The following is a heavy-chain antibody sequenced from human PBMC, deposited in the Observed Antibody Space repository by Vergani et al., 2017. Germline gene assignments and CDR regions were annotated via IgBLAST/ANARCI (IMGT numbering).Heavy chain of an antibody. Sequence: QVQLVQSGAEVKKPGASVKVSCKASGYTFTSDYMHWVRQAPGQGLEWMGIINPSGGSTSYAQKFQGRVTMTRDTTTSTVYMELSSLRSEDTAVYSCARDLGAGIAAAWNWFDPWGQGTLVTVSS. CDR1: GYTFTSDY. V-gene: IGHV1-46*03. CDR3: ARDLGAGIAAAWNWFDP. CDR2: INPSGGST. D-gene: IGHD6-13*01. J-gene: IGHJ5*02.